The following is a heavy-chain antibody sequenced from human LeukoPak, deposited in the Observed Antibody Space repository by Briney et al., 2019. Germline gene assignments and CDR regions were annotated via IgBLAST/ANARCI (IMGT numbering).Heavy chain of an antibody. D-gene: IGHD3-10*01. Sequence: PGGSLRLSCAASGFTFSSYSMNWVRQAPGKGLEWVTFIGYDGRNKYYADSVKGRFTISRDNSKNTLYLQMNSLRAEDTAVYYCAKDNAYYYADYWGQGTLVTVSS. J-gene: IGHJ4*02. CDR3: AKDNAYYYADY. CDR2: IGYDGRNK. V-gene: IGHV3-30*02. CDR1: GFTFSSYS.